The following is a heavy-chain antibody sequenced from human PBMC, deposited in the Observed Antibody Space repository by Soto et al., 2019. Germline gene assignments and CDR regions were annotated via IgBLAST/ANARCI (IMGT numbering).Heavy chain of an antibody. V-gene: IGHV3-21*01. J-gene: IGHJ4*02. Sequence: EVQLVESGGGLVKPGGSLRLSCAASGFTFTRYSMNWVRQAPGKGLEWVSSISSTTNYIYYADSMKGRFTVSRDNAKNSVYLEMNSLSAEDTAVYYCARESEDLTSNFDYWGQGTLVIVSS. CDR3: ARESEDLTSNFDY. CDR2: ISSTTNYI. CDR1: GFTFTRYS.